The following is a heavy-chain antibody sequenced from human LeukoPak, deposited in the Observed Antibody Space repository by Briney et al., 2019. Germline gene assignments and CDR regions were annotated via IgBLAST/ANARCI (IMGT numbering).Heavy chain of an antibody. CDR3: ARDGRFTYYYDSSGYTDAFDI. D-gene: IGHD3-22*01. CDR1: GYTFNSYY. J-gene: IGHJ3*02. V-gene: IGHV1-46*02. CDR2: INPSGGST. Sequence: ASVKVSCKASGYTFNSYYIHWVRQAPGQGLEWMGIINPSGGSTSYAQKFQGRVTMTRDTSTSTVYMELSSLRSEDTAVYYCARDGRFTYYYDSSGYTDAFDIWGQGTMVTVSS.